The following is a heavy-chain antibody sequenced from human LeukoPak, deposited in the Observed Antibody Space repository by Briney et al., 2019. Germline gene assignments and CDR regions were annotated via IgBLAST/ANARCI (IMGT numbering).Heavy chain of an antibody. CDR1: GGSISSSSYY. CDR2: IYYSGST. D-gene: IGHD5-18*01. V-gene: IGHV4-39*01. Sequence: NTSETLSLTCTVSGGSISSSSYYWYWIRQPPGKGLEWIGSIYYSGSTYYNPSLKSRFTISVDTSKNQFSLKLNSVTAADTAVFYCASGEYTYGFPPFDYWGQGTLVTVSS. J-gene: IGHJ4*02. CDR3: ASGEYTYGFPPFDY.